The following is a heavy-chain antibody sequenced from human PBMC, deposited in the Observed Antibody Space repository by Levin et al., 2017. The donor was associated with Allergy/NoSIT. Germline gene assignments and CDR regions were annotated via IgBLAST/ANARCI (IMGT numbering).Heavy chain of an antibody. J-gene: IGHJ4*02. CDR3: ARGWGEPYYDILTGPFDY. CDR1: GFTFSDYY. Sequence: PGGSLRLSCAASGFTFSDYYMSWIRQAPGKGLEWVSYISSSSSYTNYADSVKGRFTISRDNAKNSLYLQMNSLRAEDTAVYYCARGWGEPYYDILTGPFDYWGQGTLVTVSS. V-gene: IGHV3-11*05. CDR2: ISSSSSYT. D-gene: IGHD3-9*01.